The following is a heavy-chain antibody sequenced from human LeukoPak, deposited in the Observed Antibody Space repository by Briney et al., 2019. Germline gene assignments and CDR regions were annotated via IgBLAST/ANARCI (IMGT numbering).Heavy chain of an antibody. CDR3: ARDLAAAGTNHDAFDI. CDR1: GYTFTSYY. Sequence: GASVKVSCKASGYTFTSYYMHWVRQAPGQGLEWMGIINPSGGSTSYAQKFRGRVTMTRDTSTSTVYMELSSLRSKDTAVYYCARDLAAAGTNHDAFDIWGQGTMVTVSS. CDR2: INPSGGST. V-gene: IGHV1-46*01. J-gene: IGHJ3*02. D-gene: IGHD6-13*01.